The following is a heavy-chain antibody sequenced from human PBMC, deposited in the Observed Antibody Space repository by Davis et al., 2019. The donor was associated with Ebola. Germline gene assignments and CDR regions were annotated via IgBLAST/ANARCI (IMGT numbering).Heavy chain of an antibody. CDR1: GFTFSSYS. Sequence: GESLKISCAASGFTFSSYSMNWVRQAPGKGLEWVAVIWYDGSNKYYADSVKGRFTISRDNSKNTLYLQMNSLRAEDTAVYYCARDHCSSTSCYARSLYYYYGMDVWGQGTTVTVSS. CDR2: IWYDGSNK. J-gene: IGHJ6*02. D-gene: IGHD2-2*01. CDR3: ARDHCSSTSCYARSLYYYYGMDV. V-gene: IGHV3-33*08.